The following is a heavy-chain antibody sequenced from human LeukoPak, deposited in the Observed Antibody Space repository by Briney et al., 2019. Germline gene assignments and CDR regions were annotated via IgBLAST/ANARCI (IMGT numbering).Heavy chain of an antibody. D-gene: IGHD6-19*01. Sequence: PGRSLRLSCEVSGFTFSRFGFHWVRQAPGKGLEWVANITPDGNDKYYVDSLKGRFTISRDNTKNSLYLQLNSLRTEDTAVYYCVPGGLAVSGIDYWGQGALVTVSS. CDR2: ITPDGNDK. V-gene: IGHV3-7*01. CDR1: GFTFSRFG. J-gene: IGHJ4*02. CDR3: VPGGLAVSGIDY.